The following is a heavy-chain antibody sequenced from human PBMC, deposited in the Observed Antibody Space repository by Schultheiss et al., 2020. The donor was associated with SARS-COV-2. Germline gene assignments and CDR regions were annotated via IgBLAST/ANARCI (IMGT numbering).Heavy chain of an antibody. J-gene: IGHJ4*02. Sequence: SQTLSLTCTVSGGSVSGYYWSWIRQPAGKGLEWIGRIYTSGSTNYNPSLKSRVTISVDTSKNQFSLKLSSVTAADTAVYYCAGESTSGRSPRFDYWGQGTLVTVSS. CDR3: AGESTSGRSPRFDY. V-gene: IGHV4-4*07. CDR2: IYTSGST. CDR1: GGSVSGYY. D-gene: IGHD6-19*01.